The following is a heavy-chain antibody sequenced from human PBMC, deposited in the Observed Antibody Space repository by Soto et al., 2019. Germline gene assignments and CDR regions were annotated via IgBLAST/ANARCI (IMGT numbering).Heavy chain of an antibody. D-gene: IGHD5-18*01. V-gene: IGHV3-30*09. Sequence: PGWSLRLSCAASGFTFTTYAMHWVRQAPGKGLEWVAFISYDGSTKYYPESVKGRFAISRDNSKSTLFLLMTSLIVEDTAVYFCARMGYMDASPPDYCGQGTHVTVSS. CDR2: ISYDGSTK. J-gene: IGHJ4*02. CDR1: GFTFTTYA. CDR3: ARMGYMDASPPDY.